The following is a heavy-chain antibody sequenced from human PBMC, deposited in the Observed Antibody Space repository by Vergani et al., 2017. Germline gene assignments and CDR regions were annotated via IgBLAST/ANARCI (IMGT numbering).Heavy chain of an antibody. CDR2: IIPILGIA. J-gene: IGHJ4*02. Sequence: QVQLVQSGAEVKKPGASVKVSCKASGYTFTSYAISWVRQAPGQGLEWMGRIIPILGIANYAQKFQGRVTITADKSTSTAYMELSSLRSEDTAVYYCARDSGFPDPYYFDYWGQGTLVTVSS. V-gene: IGHV1-69*04. D-gene: IGHD7-27*01. CDR3: ARDSGFPDPYYFDY. CDR1: GYTFTSYA.